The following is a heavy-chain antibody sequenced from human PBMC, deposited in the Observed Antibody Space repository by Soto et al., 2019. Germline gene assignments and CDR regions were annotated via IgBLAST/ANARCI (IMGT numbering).Heavy chain of an antibody. CDR2: IYDSGST. V-gene: IGHV4-39*01. D-gene: IGHD4-17*01. Sequence: QLQLQESGQGLVKPSETLSLTCTVSGGSISSSSYYWGWIRQPPGKGLEWIGSIYDSGSTYYNPSVKSRVTISVDTSKNQFSQKLSSVTAADTAVYYCATSSPRLDYYYGMDVWGQGTTVTVSS. CDR3: ATSSPRLDYYYGMDV. CDR1: GGSISSSSYY. J-gene: IGHJ6*02.